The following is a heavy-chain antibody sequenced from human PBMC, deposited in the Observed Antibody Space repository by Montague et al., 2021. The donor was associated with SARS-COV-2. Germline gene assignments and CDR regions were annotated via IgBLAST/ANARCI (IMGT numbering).Heavy chain of an antibody. Sequence: SETLSLTCSVSGDSLTYFYWSWLRQPPGKGLEWIGYIFYSGSTKYNPSLQSRVTFSVDTSRNQFSLNLDSVTAADTGVYYCAREATRSLDHWGQGALVTVSS. CDR2: IFYSGST. CDR1: GDSLTYFY. V-gene: IGHV4-59*01. J-gene: IGHJ4*02. CDR3: AREATRSLDH. D-gene: IGHD1-1*01.